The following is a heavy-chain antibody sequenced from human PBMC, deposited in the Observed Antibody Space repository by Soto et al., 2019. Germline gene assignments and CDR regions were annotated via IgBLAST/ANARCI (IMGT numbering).Heavy chain of an antibody. D-gene: IGHD6-19*01. V-gene: IGHV4-34*01. J-gene: IGHJ4*02. CDR1: GGSFSGYY. CDR2: INHSGST. CDR3: ARAWLGRGWSTFDY. Sequence: QVQLQQWGAGLLKPSETLSLTCAVYGGSFSGYYWSWIRQPPGKGLEWIGEINHSGSTNYNPSLKSRVPTSVGTYKNRFALKLSSVTAPGTAVYYCARAWLGRGWSTFDYWGQGTLVTVSS.